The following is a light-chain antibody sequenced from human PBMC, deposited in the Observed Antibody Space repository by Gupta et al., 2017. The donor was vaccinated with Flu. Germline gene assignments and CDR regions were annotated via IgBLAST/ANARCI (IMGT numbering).Light chain of an antibody. CDR2: EAS. CDR1: QDISHY. J-gene: IGKJ2*01. V-gene: IGKV1-33*01. CDR3: QQEDLVPRT. Sequence: DIQMTQSPSSLSASVGDRVTITCQASQDISHYLNWYQQKPGKAPEVLIYEASHLEAGVPSRFSGGGSGTDFALTINSLQPEDVGTYFCQQEDLVPRTFGQGTKMEIK.